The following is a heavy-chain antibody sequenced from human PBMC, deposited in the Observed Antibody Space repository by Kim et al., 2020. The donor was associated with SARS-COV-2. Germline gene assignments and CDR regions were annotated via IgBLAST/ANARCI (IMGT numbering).Heavy chain of an antibody. D-gene: IGHD6-25*01. Sequence: SETLSLTCTVSGGSISSSSYYWGWIRQPPGKGLEWIGSIYYSGSTYYNPSLKSRVTISVDTSKNQFSLKLSSVTAADTAVYYCARRNPYSSASGNWFDPWGQGTLVTVSS. J-gene: IGHJ5*02. V-gene: IGHV4-39*01. CDR2: IYYSGST. CDR1: GGSISSSSYY. CDR3: ARRNPYSSASGNWFDP.